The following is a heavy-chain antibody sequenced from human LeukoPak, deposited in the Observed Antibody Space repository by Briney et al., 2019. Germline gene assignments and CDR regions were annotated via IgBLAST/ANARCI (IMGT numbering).Heavy chain of an antibody. J-gene: IGHJ3*02. Sequence: GGALRLSCAASGFTFSSYSMNWVRQAPGKGLEWGSYITSSGSSIYYADSVKGRLTISRDNANNSLYLQMTSLRAEDTAVYYCAREGALTVTQDAFDIWGQGTMVTVSS. CDR3: AREGALTVTQDAFDI. CDR2: ITSSGSSI. V-gene: IGHV3-48*04. D-gene: IGHD4-17*01. CDR1: GFTFSSYS.